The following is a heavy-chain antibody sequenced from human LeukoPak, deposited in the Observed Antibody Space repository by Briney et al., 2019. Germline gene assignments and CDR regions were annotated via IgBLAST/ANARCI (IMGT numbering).Heavy chain of an antibody. CDR2: ISSSSSSI. Sequence: GGSLRLSCAASGFIFSNYGMDWVRRAPGRGLEWVSYISSSSSSIYYADSVKGRFTISRDNAKNSLFLQMNSLRAEDTAVYYCARGGAARPDYWGQGTLVTVSS. D-gene: IGHD6-6*01. V-gene: IGHV3-48*01. J-gene: IGHJ4*02. CDR1: GFIFSNYG. CDR3: ARGGAARPDY.